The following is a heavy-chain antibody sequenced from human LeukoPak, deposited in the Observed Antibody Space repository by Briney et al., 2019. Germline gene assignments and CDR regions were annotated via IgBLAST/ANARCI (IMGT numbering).Heavy chain of an antibody. J-gene: IGHJ4*02. CDR2: ISSSSSYI. V-gene: IGHV3-21*01. CDR1: GFTFSSYS. D-gene: IGHD3-10*01. CDR3: ARDCWVYGSGSYCGVDY. Sequence: PGGSLRLSCAASGFTFSSYSMNWVRQAPGRGLEWVSSISSSSSYIYYADSVKVRFTISTDNAKNSLYLQMNSLRAEDTAVYYCARDCWVYGSGSYCGVDYWGQGTLVTVSS.